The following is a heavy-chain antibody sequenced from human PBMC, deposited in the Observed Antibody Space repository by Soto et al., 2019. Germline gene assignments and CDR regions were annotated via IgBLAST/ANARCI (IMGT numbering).Heavy chain of an antibody. V-gene: IGHV3-73*01. Sequence: EVQLVESGGGLVQPGGSLKLSCAASGFTFSGSAMHWVRQASGKGLEWVGRIRSKANSYATAYAASVKGRFTIYRDDSKDTAYLQMNSLKTEDTVVYYCIPYGMDVWGQGTTVTVSS. CDR3: IPYGMDV. J-gene: IGHJ6*02. CDR1: GFTFSGSA. CDR2: IRSKANSYAT.